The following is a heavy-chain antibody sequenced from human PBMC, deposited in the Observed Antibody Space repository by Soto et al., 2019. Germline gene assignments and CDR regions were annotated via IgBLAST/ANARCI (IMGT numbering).Heavy chain of an antibody. CDR1: GFTFSGHY. J-gene: IGHJ4*02. Sequence: EVQLVESGGGLVQPGGSLRLSCEGSGFTFSGHYMDWVRQAPGKGLEWLGRIRNKPNGHTTAYAASAKGRFTISRDDSKNLVYLQMNSLKGEDMALYYSSTTVITAPLFEYWGQGTLVAVSS. CDR3: STTVITAPLFEY. CDR2: IRNKPNGHTT. D-gene: IGHD2-21*02. V-gene: IGHV3-72*01.